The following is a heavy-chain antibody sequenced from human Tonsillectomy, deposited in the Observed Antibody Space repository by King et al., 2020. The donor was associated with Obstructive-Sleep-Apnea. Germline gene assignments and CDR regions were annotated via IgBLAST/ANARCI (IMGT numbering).Heavy chain of an antibody. D-gene: IGHD4-11*01. CDR2: ISHSGSP. V-gene: IGHV4-31*03. CDR3: ARSTEYSNYEAY. CDR1: DDSISSSAYY. Sequence: QLQESGPGLVKPSQTLSLTCTVSDDSISSSAYYWGWIRQYPGKGLEWIGCISHSGSPYYNPSLNSRVTISMETSRNQFFLKLSSVTAADTAVYYCARSTEYSNYEAYWGQGILVTVSS. J-gene: IGHJ4*02.